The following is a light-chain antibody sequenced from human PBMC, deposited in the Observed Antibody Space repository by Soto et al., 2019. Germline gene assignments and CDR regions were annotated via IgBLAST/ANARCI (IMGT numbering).Light chain of an antibody. CDR1: QSVSSSY. V-gene: IGKV3-20*01. CDR3: QRYGSSPLT. Sequence: EIVLTQSPGTLSLSPGERATLSCRASQSVSSSYLAWYQQKTGQAPRLLSYGASSRATGIPDRFSGSGSGTDFTLTISRLEPEDFAVYYCQRYGSSPLTFGGGTKVEIK. J-gene: IGKJ4*01. CDR2: GAS.